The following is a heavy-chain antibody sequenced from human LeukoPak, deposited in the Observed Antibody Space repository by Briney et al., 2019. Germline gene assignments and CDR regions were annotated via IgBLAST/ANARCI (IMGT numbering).Heavy chain of an antibody. CDR2: ISESGSGT. J-gene: IGHJ4*02. CDR1: GLTFSRYA. Sequence: GGSLRLSCAVSGLTFSRYAMSWVRQAPGKGLEWVSAISESGSGTYYADSVKGRFTISRDNSKNTLYLQMNSLRAEDTAVYYCAKGGYSYAYYFDYWGQGTLVTVSS. CDR3: AKGGYSYAYYFDY. V-gene: IGHV3-23*01. D-gene: IGHD5-18*01.